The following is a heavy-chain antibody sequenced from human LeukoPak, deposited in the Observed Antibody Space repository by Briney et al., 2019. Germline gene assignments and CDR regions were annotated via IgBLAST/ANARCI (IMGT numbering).Heavy chain of an antibody. CDR3: ARERGSSWYYFDY. CDR2: IRYDGRKE. V-gene: IGHV3-30*02. CDR1: GFTFSTYD. D-gene: IGHD6-13*01. J-gene: IGHJ4*02. Sequence: GGSLRLSCAASGFTFSTYDMHWVRQAPGKGLEWVAFIRYDGRKESYADFVKGRFTISRDNSKNTLFVQMNSLRAEDTAVYYCARERGSSWYYFDYWGQGTLVTVSS.